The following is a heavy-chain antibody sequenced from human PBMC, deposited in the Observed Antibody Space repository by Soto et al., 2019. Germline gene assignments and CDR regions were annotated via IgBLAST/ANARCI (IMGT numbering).Heavy chain of an antibody. CDR3: AVKGGYSYDWYYGMDV. Sequence: PVKGSRKGSGGTLSSYAISWVRQAPGQGLEWMGGIIPIFGTANYAQKFQGRVTITADESTSTAYMELSSLRSEDTAVYYCAVKGGYSYDWYYGMDVWGQGTTVTVSS. CDR2: IIPIFGTA. J-gene: IGHJ6*02. CDR1: GGTLSSYA. V-gene: IGHV1-69*01. D-gene: IGHD5-18*01.